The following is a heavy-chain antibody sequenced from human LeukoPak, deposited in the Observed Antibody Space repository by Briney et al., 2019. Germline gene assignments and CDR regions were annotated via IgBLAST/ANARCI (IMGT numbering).Heavy chain of an antibody. V-gene: IGHV3-20*04. CDR3: ARYYYDSSGYDYYYMDV. CDR2: INWKGDST. Sequence: GGSLRLSCAASGFTFDDYGMSWVRQVPGKGLEWVSGINWKGDSTGYADSVKGRFTISRDNAKNSLYLQMNSLRAEDTALYYCARYYYDSSGYDYYYMDVWGKGTTVTVSS. J-gene: IGHJ6*03. CDR1: GFTFDDYG. D-gene: IGHD3-22*01.